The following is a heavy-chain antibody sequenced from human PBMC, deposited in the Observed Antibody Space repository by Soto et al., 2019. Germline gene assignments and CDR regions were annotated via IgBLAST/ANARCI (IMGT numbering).Heavy chain of an antibody. CDR1: GYTLTELS. CDR3: ETVYYDSSGYLNWFDP. D-gene: IGHD3-22*01. V-gene: IGHV1-24*01. J-gene: IGHJ5*02. Sequence: ASVKVSCKVSGYTLTELSMHWVRQAPGKGLEWMGGFDPEDGETIYAQKFQGRVTMTEDTSTDTAYMELSSLRSEDTAVYYCETVYYDSSGYLNWFDPWGQGTLVTVSS. CDR2: FDPEDGET.